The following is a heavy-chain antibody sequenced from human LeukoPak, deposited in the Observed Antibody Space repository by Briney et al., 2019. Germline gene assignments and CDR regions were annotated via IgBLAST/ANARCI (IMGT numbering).Heavy chain of an antibody. CDR1: GYTFTAYF. J-gene: IGHJ4*02. CDR2: INPNKGGT. Sequence: ASVKVSCKASGYTFTAYFIHWVRQAPGQGLEWMGWINPNKGGTNYAQQFQGRVTMTRDTSISTAYMELSRLRSDDTAVYYCARDLLAVAGTYYWGQGTLVTVSS. V-gene: IGHV1-2*02. CDR3: ARDLLAVAGTYY. D-gene: IGHD6-19*01.